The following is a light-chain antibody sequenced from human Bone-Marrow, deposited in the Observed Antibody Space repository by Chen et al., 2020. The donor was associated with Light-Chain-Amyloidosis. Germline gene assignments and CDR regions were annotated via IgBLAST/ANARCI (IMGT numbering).Light chain of an antibody. CDR1: SSDVGGFNY. CDR2: AVS. V-gene: IGLV2-14*03. Sequence: QSALTQPASVSGSPGQSITISCSGSSSDVGGFNYVSWYQQHPGKAPTLVICAVSTRPSGISYRFSGSKSGNTASLTISGLQAEDEADYYCSSFTSSGTLIFGGGTKLTVL. CDR3: SSFTSSGTLI. J-gene: IGLJ2*01.